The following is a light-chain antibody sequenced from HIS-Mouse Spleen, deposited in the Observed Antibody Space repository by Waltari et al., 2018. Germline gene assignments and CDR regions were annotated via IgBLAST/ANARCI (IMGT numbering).Light chain of an antibody. J-gene: IGLJ2*01. Sequence: SYELTKPPSASVSPGQTARITCSGDALPKKYAYWYQQKSGQAPVLVIYEDSKRPSGIPERFSGSSSGTMATLTISGAQVEDEADYYCYSTDSSGNHRVFGGGTKLTVL. CDR1: ALPKKY. V-gene: IGLV3-10*01. CDR2: EDS. CDR3: YSTDSSGNHRV.